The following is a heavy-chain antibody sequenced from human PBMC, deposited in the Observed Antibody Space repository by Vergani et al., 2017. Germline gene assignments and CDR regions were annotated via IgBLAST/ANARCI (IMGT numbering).Heavy chain of an antibody. V-gene: IGHV1-46*01. Sequence: QVQVVQSGAEVKKSGASVKVSCKTSGYTFSNYYMHWVRQAPGQGLEWMGIINPSGGHTNYAQKFQGRVTMTRDTSTSTVYMELSSLRSEDTAVYYCARDPKSYCSGGSCFSVWGAFDIWGRGTTVTVSS. CDR1: GYTFSNYY. CDR2: INPSGGHT. CDR3: ARDPKSYCSGGSCFSVWGAFDI. J-gene: IGHJ3*02. D-gene: IGHD2-15*01.